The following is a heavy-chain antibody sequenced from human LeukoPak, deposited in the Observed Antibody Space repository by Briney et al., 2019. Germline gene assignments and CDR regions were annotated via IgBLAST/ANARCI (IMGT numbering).Heavy chain of an antibody. V-gene: IGHV3-74*01. CDR2: INRDGSST. Sequence: QPGGSLRLSCAASGFTFSSYWMHWVRQAPGKGLVWVSRINRDGSSTSYADSVKGRLTISRDNAKNTLYLQMNSLRAEDTAVYYCAREEMATTDFDYWGQGTLVTVSS. CDR3: AREEMATTDFDY. CDR1: GFTFSSYW. J-gene: IGHJ4*02. D-gene: IGHD5-24*01.